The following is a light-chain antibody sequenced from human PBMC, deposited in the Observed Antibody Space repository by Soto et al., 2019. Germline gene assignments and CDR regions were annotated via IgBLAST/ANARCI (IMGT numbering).Light chain of an antibody. CDR1: SSDVGGYNY. CDR3: RAYTSSSTLYV. Sequence: QSALTQPATVSGSPGQSITISCTGTSSDVGGYNYVSWYQQHPGKAPKLMIYDVSNRPSGVSNRFSGSKSGNTTSLTISGLQAEDEADYYSRAYTSSSTLYVFGTGPKMTVL. J-gene: IGLJ1*01. V-gene: IGLV2-14*01. CDR2: DVS.